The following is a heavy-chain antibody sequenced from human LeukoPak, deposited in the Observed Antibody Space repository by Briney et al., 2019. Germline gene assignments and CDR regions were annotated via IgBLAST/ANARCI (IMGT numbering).Heavy chain of an antibody. Sequence: SVKVSCKASRFTFISSGMQWVRQARGQRLEWIGWIVVGSGNTNYAQKFQKRVTITRDMSTSTAYMELSSLRSEDTAVYYCAAPRRGPHTLMDPRDAFDIWGQGTIVTVSS. D-gene: IGHD5-18*01. J-gene: IGHJ3*02. V-gene: IGHV1-58*02. CDR2: IVVGSGNT. CDR1: RFTFISSG. CDR3: AAPRRGPHTLMDPRDAFDI.